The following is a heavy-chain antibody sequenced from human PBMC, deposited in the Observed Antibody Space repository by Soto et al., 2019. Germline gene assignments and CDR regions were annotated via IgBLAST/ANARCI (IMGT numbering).Heavy chain of an antibody. D-gene: IGHD3-22*01. Sequence: SETLSLTCTVSGGSITSISYYWGWIRQPPGKGLEWIGNIYYSGSTYYNPSLKSRVTISVDTSKNQFSLKLSSVTAADTAVYYCMLGSGWKDFYYWGQGTLVTVS. CDR1: GGSITSISYY. V-gene: IGHV4-39*01. J-gene: IGHJ4*02. CDR3: MLGSGWKDFYY. CDR2: IYYSGST.